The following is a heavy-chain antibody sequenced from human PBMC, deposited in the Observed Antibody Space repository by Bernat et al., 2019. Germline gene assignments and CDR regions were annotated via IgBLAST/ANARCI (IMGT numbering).Heavy chain of an antibody. Sequence: QITLKESGPTLVKPTQTLTLTCTFSGFSLSTIGVGVGWIRQPPGKALEWLALLYWDDDKRYSPSLKSRLTITKDTSKNQVVLTMTNMDPVDAATYYCAHRRISGSTTGRGAFDIWGQGTMVTVSS. D-gene: IGHD1-26*01. CDR3: AHRRISGSTTGRGAFDI. V-gene: IGHV2-5*02. CDR2: LYWDDDK. J-gene: IGHJ3*02. CDR1: GFSLSTIGVG.